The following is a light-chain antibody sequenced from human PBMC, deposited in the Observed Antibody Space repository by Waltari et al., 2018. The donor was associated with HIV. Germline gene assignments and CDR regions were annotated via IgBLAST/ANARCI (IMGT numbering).Light chain of an antibody. Sequence: ITCRASQNIGTYLNWYQHMPGKPPKLLVSGATVLQTGVPSRFSGSGSGTLFTLTIASLEPADSAVYYCQQSYSTPTFGQGSKLEI. CDR2: GAT. CDR1: QNIGTY. J-gene: IGKJ2*01. V-gene: IGKV1-39*01. CDR3: QQSYSTPT.